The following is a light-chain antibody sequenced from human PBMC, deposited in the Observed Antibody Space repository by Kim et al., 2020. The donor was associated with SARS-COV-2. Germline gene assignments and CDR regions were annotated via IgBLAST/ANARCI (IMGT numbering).Light chain of an antibody. V-gene: IGLV2-18*02. J-gene: IGLJ1*01. CDR1: SSDVGSYNR. CDR3: SSYRSGSTYV. CDR2: EVS. Sequence: GHSVTISCPATSSDVGSYNRVSWYQQPPRTAPKLMIYEVSNRPSGVPDRFSGSKSGNTASLTISGLQAEDEADYYCSSYRSGSTYVFGTGTKVTVL.